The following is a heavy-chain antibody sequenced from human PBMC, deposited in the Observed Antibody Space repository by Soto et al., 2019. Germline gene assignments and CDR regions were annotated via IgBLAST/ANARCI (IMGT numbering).Heavy chain of an antibody. J-gene: IGHJ4*02. D-gene: IGHD1-26*01. CDR3: ATIVGPSSSRPKKSFDF. CDR2: FYDNGST. Sequence: SETLSLTCTVSGDSVSSRSYYWSWIRQPPGKTLEWIAIFYDNGSTNYNPSLRGRVTISVDTSKNQFSLNVSSVTAADTAVYYCATIVGPSSSRPKKSFDFWGQGILVTVSS. CDR1: GDSVSSRSYY. V-gene: IGHV4-61*01.